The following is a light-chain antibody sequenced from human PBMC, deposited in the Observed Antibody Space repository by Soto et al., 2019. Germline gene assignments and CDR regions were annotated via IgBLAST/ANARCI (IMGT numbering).Light chain of an antibody. V-gene: IGLV2-18*01. Sequence: QSVLTQPPSVSGSPGQSVTISCTGTSSDVGSYNRVSWYQQSPGTAPKLMIYEVSNRPSGVSDRFSGSKSGNTASLTISGLRAEDEADYYCSLYTTSTTFVFGTGTKLTVL. CDR3: SLYTTSTTFV. CDR1: SSDVGSYNR. J-gene: IGLJ1*01. CDR2: EVS.